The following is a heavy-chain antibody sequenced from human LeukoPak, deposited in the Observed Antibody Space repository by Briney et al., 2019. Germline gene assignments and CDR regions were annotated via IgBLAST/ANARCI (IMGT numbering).Heavy chain of an antibody. V-gene: IGHV1-18*04. CDR1: GYTFTGYY. CDR2: ISAYNGNT. J-gene: IGHJ4*02. Sequence: ASVKVSCKASGYTFTGYYMHWVRQAPGQGLEWMGWISAYNGNTNYAQKLQGRVTMTTDTSTSTAYMELRSLRSDDTAVYYCARGHSMITFGGVIVWGQGTLVTVSS. CDR3: ARGHSMITFGGVIV. D-gene: IGHD3-16*02.